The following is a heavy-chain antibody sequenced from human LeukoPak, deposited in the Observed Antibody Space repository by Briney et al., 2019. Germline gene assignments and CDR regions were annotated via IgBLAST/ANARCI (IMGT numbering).Heavy chain of an antibody. D-gene: IGHD3-22*01. J-gene: IGHJ4*02. CDR2: IIPIFGTA. Sequence: SVKVSCKASGGTFSSYAIGWVRQAPGQGLEWMGGIIPIFGTANYAQKFQGRVTITADESTSTAYMELSSLRSEDTAVYYCAADYYDSSGRRFFKPNFDYWGQGTLVTVSS. CDR3: AADYYDSSGRRFFKPNFDY. CDR1: GGTFSSYA. V-gene: IGHV1-69*13.